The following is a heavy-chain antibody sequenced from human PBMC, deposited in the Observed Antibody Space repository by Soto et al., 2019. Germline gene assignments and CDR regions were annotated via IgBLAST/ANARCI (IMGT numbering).Heavy chain of an antibody. CDR1: GGSISSYY. D-gene: IGHD3-3*01. J-gene: IGHJ6*02. CDR2: IYYSVST. Sequence: SETLSLTCTVSGGSISSYYWSWIRQPPGKGLEWIGYIYYSVSTNYNPSLKSRVTISVDTSKNQFSLKLSSVTAADTAVYYCARGDLYYDFWSGYYGLYYYYGMDVWGQGTRVTVSS. CDR3: ARGDLYYDFWSGYYGLYYYYGMDV. V-gene: IGHV4-59*01.